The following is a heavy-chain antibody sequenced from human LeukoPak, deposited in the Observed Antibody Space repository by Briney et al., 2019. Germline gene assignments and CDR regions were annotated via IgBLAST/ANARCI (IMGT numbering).Heavy chain of an antibody. CDR2: ISSSSSYI. Sequence: GGSLRLSCAASGFTFSSYSMNWVRQAPGKGLEWVSSISSSSSYIYYADSVKGRFTISRDNAKNSLYLQMNSLRAEDTAVYYCAREGVVVVAAYYYYGMDVWGKGTTVTVSS. CDR1: GFTFSSYS. CDR3: AREGVVVVAAYYYYGMDV. J-gene: IGHJ6*04. V-gene: IGHV3-21*01. D-gene: IGHD2-15*01.